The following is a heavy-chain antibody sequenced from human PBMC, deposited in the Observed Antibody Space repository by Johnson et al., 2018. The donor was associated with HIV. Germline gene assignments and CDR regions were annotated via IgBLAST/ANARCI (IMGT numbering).Heavy chain of an antibody. Sequence: EKLVQSGGGLVKPGGSLRLSCAASGFTFSDYYMSWIRQAPGKGLEWVSVIFSDGNTYNADSVKGRFTISRDNCKNMLYLQLNSLRAEDTAVYYCARDLRLRPIEQFLVGGAFDIWGQGTMDTVSS. CDR3: ARDLRLRPIEQFLVGGAFDI. CDR2: IFSDGNT. D-gene: IGHD3-3*01. CDR1: GFTFSDYY. V-gene: IGHV3-66*02. J-gene: IGHJ3*02.